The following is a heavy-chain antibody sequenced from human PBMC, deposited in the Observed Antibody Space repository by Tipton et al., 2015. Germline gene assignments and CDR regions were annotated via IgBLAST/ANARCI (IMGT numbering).Heavy chain of an antibody. CDR3: ARGGLDGFQV. D-gene: IGHD3/OR15-3a*01. Sequence: LRLSCTVSGGSFSSGVHSWNWVRQPPGKGLEWLENIYDSGSTSYNPSLKSRVTISVDRSRRKYFLRLTSVTAADSAVYFCARGGLDGFQVWGQGTPVTVSS. CDR2: IYDSGST. CDR1: GGSFSSGVHS. V-gene: IGHV4-30-2*01. J-gene: IGHJ1*01.